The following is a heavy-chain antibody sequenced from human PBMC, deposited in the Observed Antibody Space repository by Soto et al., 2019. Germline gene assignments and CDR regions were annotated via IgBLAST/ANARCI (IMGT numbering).Heavy chain of an antibody. CDR2: IIPIFGTA. CDR3: ARARVTGYSSSWHLDY. Sequence: GXSVKVSCQASGCTFSSYAMRGVRPAPGQGLEWMGGIIPIFGTANYAQKFQGRVTITADESTSTAYMELSSLRSEDTAVYYCARARVTGYSSSWHLDYWGQGTLVTVS. V-gene: IGHV1-69*13. CDR1: GCTFSSYA. D-gene: IGHD6-13*01. J-gene: IGHJ4*02.